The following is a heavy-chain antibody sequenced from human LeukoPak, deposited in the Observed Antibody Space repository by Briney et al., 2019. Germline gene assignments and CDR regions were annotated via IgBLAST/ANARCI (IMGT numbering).Heavy chain of an antibody. CDR3: ARDKGTSYLSSFDY. Sequence: SETLSLTCAVYIDSFTNYYWNWIRQTPGKGLEWIGEVNDSGGTNINPSLRSRVILSVDTSKNQFSLKLISVTAADTAVYYCARDKGTSYLSSFDYWGQGTLVTVSS. CDR1: IDSFTNYY. J-gene: IGHJ4*02. CDR2: VNDSGGT. V-gene: IGHV4-34*01. D-gene: IGHD6-6*01.